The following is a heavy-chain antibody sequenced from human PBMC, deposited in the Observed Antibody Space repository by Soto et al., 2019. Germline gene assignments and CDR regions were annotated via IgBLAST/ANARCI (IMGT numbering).Heavy chain of an antibody. J-gene: IGHJ4*02. V-gene: IGHV2-5*02. CDR1: GFSLTTTDMG. D-gene: IGHD4-17*01. CDR3: AHAGDYDLLSFDH. CDR2: IYWDDDK. Sequence: QITLKESGPPLVRPAQTLTLTCTFSGFSLTTTDMGVAWIRQPPGKALEWLALIYWDDDKRYNPSPKNRLAISKDTSRDRVVLTINNINPEDTGTYFCAHAGDYDLLSFDHWGPGTLVTVSS.